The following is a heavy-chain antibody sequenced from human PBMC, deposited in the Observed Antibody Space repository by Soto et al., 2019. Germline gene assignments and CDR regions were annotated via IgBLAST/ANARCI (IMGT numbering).Heavy chain of an antibody. D-gene: IGHD6-13*01. CDR1: GYTFTSYG. CDR3: VRRHVSATGIDWFDP. V-gene: IGHV1-3*01. Sequence: ASVKVSCKASGYTFTSYGIHWVRQAPGQRLEWMGWINAANGNTKYSPKFQGRVTITRDTSASTAYMELSSLRSEDTAVYYCVRRHVSATGIDWFDPWGQGTLVTVSS. J-gene: IGHJ5*02. CDR2: INAANGNT.